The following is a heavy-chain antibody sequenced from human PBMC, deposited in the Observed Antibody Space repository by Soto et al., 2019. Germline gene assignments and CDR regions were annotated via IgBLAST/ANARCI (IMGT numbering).Heavy chain of an antibody. CDR1: GLTFDTYA. D-gene: IGHD1-26*01. CDR2: IDRISSRT. CDR3: AKQSGNSYLTPFDY. J-gene: IGHJ4*02. V-gene: IGHV3-23*05. Sequence: DVQMLESGGGLVQPGGSLRLSCAVSGLTFDTYAMSWVRQAPGKGLEWVSTIDRISSRTHYADSVKGRFTISRDNSKNTLHLQMNSLRVEDTAVYYCAKQSGNSYLTPFDYWGQGTLVTVSS.